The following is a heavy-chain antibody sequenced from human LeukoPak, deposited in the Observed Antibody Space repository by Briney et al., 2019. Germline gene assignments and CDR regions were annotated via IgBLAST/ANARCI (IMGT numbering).Heavy chain of an antibody. J-gene: IGHJ4*02. D-gene: IGHD5-12*01. CDR1: GFTFSSYG. Sequence: GGSLRLSCAASGFTFSSYGMHWVRQAPGKGLEWVAVISYDGSNKYHADSVKGRFTVSRDNSKNTLYLQMNSLRAEDTAVYYCAKGANSGYDLDYWGQGTLVTVSS. CDR3: AKGANSGYDLDY. V-gene: IGHV3-30*18. CDR2: ISYDGSNK.